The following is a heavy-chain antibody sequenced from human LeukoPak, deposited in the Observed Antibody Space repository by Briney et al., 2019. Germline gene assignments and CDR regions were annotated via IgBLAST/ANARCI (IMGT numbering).Heavy chain of an antibody. Sequence: GRSLRLSYAASGFTFDDYAMHWVRQAPGKGLEWVSGISWNSGSIGYADSVKGRFTISRDNAKNSLYLQMNSLRAEDTALYYCAKDLLPNYYYYYMDVWGKGTTVTVSS. V-gene: IGHV3-9*01. CDR2: ISWNSGSI. J-gene: IGHJ6*03. CDR3: AKDLLPNYYYYYMDV. CDR1: GFTFDDYA.